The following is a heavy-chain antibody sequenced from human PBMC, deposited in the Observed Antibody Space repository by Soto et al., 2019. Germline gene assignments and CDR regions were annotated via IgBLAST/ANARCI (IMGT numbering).Heavy chain of an antibody. V-gene: IGHV3-23*01. J-gene: IGHJ4*02. CDR2: ISAGGGTT. CDR3: AKDGSTKVITSSFQ. Sequence: PWGSLLVSCASSGFTFSIYGMNWVRQAPGKGLDWVSGISAGGGTTNYADSVKGRFTISRDNSKNILYLQMNSLRVEDTAVYYCAKDGSTKVITSSFQWGQGTLVTVSS. CDR1: GFTFSIYG. D-gene: IGHD4-17*01.